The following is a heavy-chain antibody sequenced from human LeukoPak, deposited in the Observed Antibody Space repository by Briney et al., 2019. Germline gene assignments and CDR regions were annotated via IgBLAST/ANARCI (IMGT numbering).Heavy chain of an antibody. Sequence: GGSLRLSCAASGFTFTNHWMHWVRQAPGKGLVWVSRIRGDGGDTSYADSVEGRFTISRDNAKNTLYLKMDSLGAEETAVYYCGRDVVLGSGSVDYWGQGVLVTVSS. D-gene: IGHD3-10*01. CDR2: IRGDGGDT. CDR3: GRDVVLGSGSVDY. V-gene: IGHV3-74*01. J-gene: IGHJ4*02. CDR1: GFTFTNHW.